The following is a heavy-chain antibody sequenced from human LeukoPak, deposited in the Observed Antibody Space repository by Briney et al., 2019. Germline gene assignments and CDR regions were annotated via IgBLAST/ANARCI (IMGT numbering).Heavy chain of an antibody. J-gene: IGHJ4*02. CDR3: ARNPYSSSWFYFDY. V-gene: IGHV3-30*04. CDR2: IPYDGINR. Sequence: PGGSLRLSCAASGFTFSSYAMYWVRQTPGKGLEWVALIPYDGINRYYADSVKGRFTISRDNSKNTLYLQMNSLRAEDTAVYYCARNPYSSSWFYFDYWGQGTLVTVSS. CDR1: GFTFSSYA. D-gene: IGHD6-13*01.